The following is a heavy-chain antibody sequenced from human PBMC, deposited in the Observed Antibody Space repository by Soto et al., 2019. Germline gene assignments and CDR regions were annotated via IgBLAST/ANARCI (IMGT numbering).Heavy chain of an antibody. Sequence: ASVKVSCKASGYTFTSYGISWVRQAPGQGLEWMGWVSAYNGNTNYAQKLQGRVTMTTDTSTSTAYMELRSLRSDDTAVYYCARGLQGSSSNSFDYWGQGTLVTVSS. D-gene: IGHD6-6*01. CDR3: ARGLQGSSSNSFDY. J-gene: IGHJ4*02. CDR1: GYTFTSYG. V-gene: IGHV1-18*04. CDR2: VSAYNGNT.